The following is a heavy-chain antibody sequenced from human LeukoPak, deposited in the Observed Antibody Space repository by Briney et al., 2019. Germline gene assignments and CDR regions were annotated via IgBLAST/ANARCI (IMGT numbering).Heavy chain of an antibody. Sequence: ASVKVSCKASGYTFTSYYMHWVRQAPGQGLEWMGWINPNSGGTNYAQKFQGWVTMTRDTSISTAYMELSRLRSDDTAVYYCARALHRNAFDIWGQGTMVTVSS. CDR1: GYTFTSYY. V-gene: IGHV1-2*04. J-gene: IGHJ3*02. CDR3: ARALHRNAFDI. CDR2: INPNSGGT.